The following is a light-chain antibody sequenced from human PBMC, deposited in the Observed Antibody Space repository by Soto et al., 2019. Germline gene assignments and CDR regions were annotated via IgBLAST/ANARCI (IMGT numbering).Light chain of an antibody. CDR3: QQYGSSPRT. CDR1: QSVSSSY. CDR2: GAS. Sequence: EIVLTQSPGTLSLSPGERATLSCRASQSVSSSYLAWYQQKPGQAPRLLIYGASSRATGIPDRFSGSGSGTDFTLTIIRLAPEDFAVYYCQQYGSSPRTFGQGTKLEIK. J-gene: IGKJ2*01. V-gene: IGKV3-20*01.